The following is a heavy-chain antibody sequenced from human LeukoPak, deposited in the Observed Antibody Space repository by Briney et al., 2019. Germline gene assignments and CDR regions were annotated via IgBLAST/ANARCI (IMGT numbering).Heavy chain of an antibody. CDR1: GGSISGFY. J-gene: IGHJ4*02. D-gene: IGHD3-3*01. CDR3: AKTISQYYDFWSGYYSPFDY. Sequence: SETLSLTCTVSGGSISGFYWSWIRQPPGKGLEWIGYIYYSGSTSYNPSLKSRVTISVDTSKNQFSLNLSSVTAADTAVYYCAKTISQYYDFWSGYYSPFDYWGQGILVTVSS. V-gene: IGHV4-59*01. CDR2: IYYSGST.